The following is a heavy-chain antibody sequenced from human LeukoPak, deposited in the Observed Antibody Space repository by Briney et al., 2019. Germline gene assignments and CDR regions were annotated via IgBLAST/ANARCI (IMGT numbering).Heavy chain of an antibody. V-gene: IGHV3-11*05. CDR3: ARDLRTVSGYYGAFDY. Sequence: PGGSLSLSCAASGFIFSDYYLSWIRQAPGKGLEGVSYISSSSNHINYADSVRGRFTMSRDNAKNSLYLHMSSLRPEDTAVYYCARDLRTVSGYYGAFDYWGQGTLSPSPQ. J-gene: IGHJ4*02. CDR2: ISSSSNHI. CDR1: GFIFSDYY. D-gene: IGHD4-17*01.